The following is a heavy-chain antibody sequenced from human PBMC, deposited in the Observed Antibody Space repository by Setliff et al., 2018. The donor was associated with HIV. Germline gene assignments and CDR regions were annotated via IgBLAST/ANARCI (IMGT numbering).Heavy chain of an antibody. D-gene: IGHD1-26*01. CDR3: ARDPIVGGNNWFDP. CDR1: GYTFTGYY. Sequence: GASVKVSCKASGYTFTGYYMHWVRQAPGQGLEWMGWINPNSGNTGFAQKFQGRVTMTRDTSISTAYMELSSLRSDDTAVYYCARDPIVGGNNWFDPWGQGTLVTVS. CDR2: INPNSGNT. V-gene: IGHV1-2*02. J-gene: IGHJ5*02.